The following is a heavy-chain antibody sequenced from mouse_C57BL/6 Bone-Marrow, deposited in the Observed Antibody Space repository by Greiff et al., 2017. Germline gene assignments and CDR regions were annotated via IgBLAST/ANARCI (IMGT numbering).Heavy chain of an antibody. D-gene: IGHD1-1*01. CDR3: TGPITAVVARAMDY. V-gene: IGHV6-3*01. J-gene: IGHJ4*01. Sequence: EVKLVESGGGLVQPGGSMKLSCVASGFTFSNYWMNWVRQSPEKGLEWVAQIRLKSDNYATHYAESVKGRFTISRDDSKSSVYLQMNNLRAEDTGIEYGTGPITAVVARAMDYWGQGTSVTVSS. CDR1: GFTFSNYW. CDR2: IRLKSDNYAT.